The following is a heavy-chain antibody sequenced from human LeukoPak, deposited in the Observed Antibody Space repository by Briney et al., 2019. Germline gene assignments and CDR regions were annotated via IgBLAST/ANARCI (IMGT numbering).Heavy chain of an antibody. V-gene: IGHV3-23*01. D-gene: IGHD3-3*01. Sequence: GGSLRLSCAASGFTFSSYAMSWVRQAPGKGLEWVSAISGSGGSTYYADSVKGRFTISRDNSKNTLYLQMNSLRVEDTAVYYCAKDPYLEWLLYLGHFDYWGQGTLVTVSS. CDR3: AKDPYLEWLLYLGHFDY. CDR2: ISGSGGST. CDR1: GFTFSSYA. J-gene: IGHJ4*02.